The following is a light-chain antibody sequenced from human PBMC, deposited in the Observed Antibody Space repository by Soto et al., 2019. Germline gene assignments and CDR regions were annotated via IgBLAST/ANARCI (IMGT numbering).Light chain of an antibody. V-gene: IGKV3-11*01. CDR3: QQRSAWPLT. CDR2: DAS. Sequence: EIVLTQSPTTLSLSPGERATLSCRASQSVSSYFAWYQQKPGQAPRLLIYDASTRAAGIPARSSGSGSGTDFTLTISSLEPEDFAVYYCQQRSAWPLTFGGGTKVEIK. CDR1: QSVSSY. J-gene: IGKJ4*01.